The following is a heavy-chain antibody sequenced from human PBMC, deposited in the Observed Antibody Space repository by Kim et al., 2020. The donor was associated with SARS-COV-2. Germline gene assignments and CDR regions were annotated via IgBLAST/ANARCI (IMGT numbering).Heavy chain of an antibody. J-gene: IGHJ6*03. CDR2: IYSGGST. Sequence: GGSLRLSCAASGFTVSSNYMSWVRQAPGKGLELVSVIYSGGSTYYADSVKGRFTISRDNSKNTLYLQMNSLRAEDTAVYYCARGVLPYYYYMDSGAKGPRSPSP. CDR1: GFTVSSNY. CDR3: ARGVLPYYYYMDS. D-gene: IGHD3-16*01. V-gene: IGHV3-66*01.